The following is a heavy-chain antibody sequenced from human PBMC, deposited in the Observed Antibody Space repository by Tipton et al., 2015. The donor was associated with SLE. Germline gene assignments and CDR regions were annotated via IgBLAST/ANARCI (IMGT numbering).Heavy chain of an antibody. J-gene: IGHJ6*02. D-gene: IGHD3-10*01. CDR3: ASLLWFRVYYYGMYV. CDR2: INSDGSST. Sequence: SLRLSCAASGFTFSSYWMHWVRQAPGKGLVWVSRINSDGSSTSYADSVKGRFTISRDNAKNTLYLQMNSRRAEDTAVYYCASLLWFRVYYYGMYVWCQAPTVTVSS. V-gene: IGHV3-74*01. CDR1: GFTFSSYW.